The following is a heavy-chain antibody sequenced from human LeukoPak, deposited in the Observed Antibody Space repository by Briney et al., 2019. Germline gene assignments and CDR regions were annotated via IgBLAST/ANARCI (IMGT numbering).Heavy chain of an antibody. CDR3: ARAGYDYYYYMDV. Sequence: GGSLRLSCAASGFTFSSYDMNWVRQAPGKGLEWVSSISTSSSYIYYADSVKGRFTISRDNAKNSLYLQMNSLRAEDTAVYYCARAGYDYYYYMDVWGKGTTVTVSS. CDR2: ISTSSSYI. CDR1: GFTFSSYD. J-gene: IGHJ6*03. V-gene: IGHV3-21*01.